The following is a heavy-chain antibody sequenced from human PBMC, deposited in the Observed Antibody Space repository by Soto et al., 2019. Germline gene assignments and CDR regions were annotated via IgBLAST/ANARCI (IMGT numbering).Heavy chain of an antibody. CDR3: TTDGYCSSTSCYGQVDY. D-gene: IGHD2-2*01. Sequence: PGGSLRLSCAASGFPFSNAWINWVRQTPGTGLEWVGRVKSQIDGGSADYVAPVKGRFVVSRDDSKNIVYLQMNSVKTEDTAVYYCTTDGYCSSTSCYGQVDYWGQGTLVTVSS. J-gene: IGHJ4*02. CDR1: GFPFSNAW. V-gene: IGHV3-15*07. CDR2: VKSQIDGGSA.